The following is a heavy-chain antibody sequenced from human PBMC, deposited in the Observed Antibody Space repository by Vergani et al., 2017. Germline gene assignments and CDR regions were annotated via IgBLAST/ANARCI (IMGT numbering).Heavy chain of an antibody. D-gene: IGHD1-26*01. J-gene: IGHJ6*02. CDR2: INGNQNYI. CDR3: TRTSGTFFYYYYGMDV. CDR1: GFTFSTYS. Sequence: EVQLVESGGGLVKPGGSLRLSCATSGFTFSTYSVNWVRQAPGKGLEWVSSINGNQNYIYYADSVKGRFTISRDNAKNSLYLLMNSLRAEDTAVYFCTRTSGTFFYYYYGMDVWGQGTTVTVSS. V-gene: IGHV3-21*01.